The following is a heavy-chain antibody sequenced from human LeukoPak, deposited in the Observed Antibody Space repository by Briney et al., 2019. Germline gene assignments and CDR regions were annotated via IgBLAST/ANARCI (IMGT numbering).Heavy chain of an antibody. J-gene: IGHJ4*02. Sequence: GESLKISCKPSGYSFTSYWSGWVRQIPGKGLEWMGIIYPGDSDTSYSPSFQGQATIPADKPNSTAYLQWTTLKASDTAMYYCPRHHRKDYYDSSGYSDYWGQGTLVTVPS. V-gene: IGHV5-51*04. CDR1: GYSFTSYW. D-gene: IGHD3-22*01. CDR3: PRHHRKDYYDSSGYSDY. CDR2: IYPGDSDT.